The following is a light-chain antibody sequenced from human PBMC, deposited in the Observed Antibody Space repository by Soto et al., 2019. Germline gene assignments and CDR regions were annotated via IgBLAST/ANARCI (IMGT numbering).Light chain of an antibody. V-gene: IGLV1-51*01. CDR3: GTWDSSLSVWV. CDR2: DNN. J-gene: IGLJ3*02. Sequence: QSVLTQPPSVSAAPGQTVTISCSGSSSNIGNNYVSWYQQLPGTAPKLLIYDNNKRPSGIPDRFSGSKSGTSATLGITGLQTGDEDDYYCGTWDSSLSVWVFGGGTKLTVL. CDR1: SSNIGNNY.